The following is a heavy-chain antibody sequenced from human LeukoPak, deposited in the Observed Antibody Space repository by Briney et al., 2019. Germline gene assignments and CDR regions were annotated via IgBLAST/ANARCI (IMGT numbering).Heavy chain of an antibody. CDR1: GFTFKNYA. CDR3: VKTMVTFGGLIRTDAFAV. Sequence: PGGSLRLSCSASGFTFKNYAVHWVRQAPGKGLEYVSGINVDGASTYYADSVRGRFTISRDNSKNTLYLHMSSLRPDDTAVYFCVKTMVTFGGLIRTDAFAVCSQATMVTVSS. D-gene: IGHD3-16*01. CDR2: INVDGAST. J-gene: IGHJ3*01. V-gene: IGHV3-64D*06.